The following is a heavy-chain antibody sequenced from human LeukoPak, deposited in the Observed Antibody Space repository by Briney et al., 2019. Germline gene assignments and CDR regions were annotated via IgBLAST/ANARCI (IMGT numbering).Heavy chain of an antibody. CDR1: GGSISSYF. J-gene: IGHJ4*02. Sequence: SETLSLTCTVSGGSISSYFWSWIRQPPGKGLEWIGYIYYSWSTNYNPSLKSRVTISVDTSKNQFSLKLSSVTAADTAVYYCARSAYSGSYHFDYWGQGTLVTVSS. V-gene: IGHV4-59*01. CDR3: ARSAYSGSYHFDY. D-gene: IGHD1-26*01. CDR2: IYYSWST.